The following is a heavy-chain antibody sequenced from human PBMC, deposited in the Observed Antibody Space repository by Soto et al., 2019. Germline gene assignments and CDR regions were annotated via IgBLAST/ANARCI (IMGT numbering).Heavy chain of an antibody. CDR2: ISWNSGSI. J-gene: IGHJ4*02. D-gene: IGHD2-15*01. V-gene: IGHV3-9*01. Sequence: QPGGSLRLSCAASGFTFDDYAMHWVRQAPGKGLEWVSGISWNSGSIGYADSVKGRFTISRDNAKNSLYLQMNSLRAEDTALYYCAKGVRAVVAAPFDYWGQGTLVTVSS. CDR1: GFTFDDYA. CDR3: AKGVRAVVAAPFDY.